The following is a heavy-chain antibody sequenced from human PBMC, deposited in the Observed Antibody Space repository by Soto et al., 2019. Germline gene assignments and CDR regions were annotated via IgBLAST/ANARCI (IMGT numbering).Heavy chain of an antibody. D-gene: IGHD3-10*01. Sequence: EVQLVQSGGGLVQPGGSLRLSCAASGFTFSDYYMDWVRRAPGKGLEWVGRIRNKANNYATEYAASLKGRVTFSRDDSENSLYLQMNSLETEDTAVYWCTREKRYYNNLTSFYFDNWGQGTQVTVSS. CDR3: TREKRYYNNLTSFYFDN. CDR1: GFTFSDYY. CDR2: IRNKANNYAT. J-gene: IGHJ4*02. V-gene: IGHV3-72*01.